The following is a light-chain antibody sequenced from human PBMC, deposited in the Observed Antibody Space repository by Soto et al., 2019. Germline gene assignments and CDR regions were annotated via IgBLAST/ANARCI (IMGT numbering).Light chain of an antibody. V-gene: IGLV1-51*01. J-gene: IGLJ1*01. Sequence: QSVLTQPPSVSAAPGQRVTISCSGSSSNIGGNSVSWYQQLPGTAPKLLIYDDDKRPSGIPDRFSGSKSGTSATLGITGFKTGDEADYDCGSGDSSLSAYVFGTRTKVTVL. CDR1: SSNIGGNS. CDR3: GSGDSSLSAYV. CDR2: DDD.